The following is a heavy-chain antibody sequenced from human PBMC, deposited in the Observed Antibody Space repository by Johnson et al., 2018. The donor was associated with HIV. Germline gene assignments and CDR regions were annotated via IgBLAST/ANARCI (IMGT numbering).Heavy chain of an antibody. CDR3: ARDRPSPGWYSINDAFEI. D-gene: IGHD6-19*01. V-gene: IGHV3-23*04. CDR1: GFTFSSYA. J-gene: IGHJ3*02. CDR2: ISGSGGST. Sequence: VQLVESGGGVVQPGRSLRLSCAASGFTFSSYAMSWVRQAPGKGLEWVSGISGSGGSTYYADSVKGRFTISRDNSKNTLYLQMNSLRAEDTAVDYCARDRPSPGWYSINDAFEIWGQGTMVTVSS.